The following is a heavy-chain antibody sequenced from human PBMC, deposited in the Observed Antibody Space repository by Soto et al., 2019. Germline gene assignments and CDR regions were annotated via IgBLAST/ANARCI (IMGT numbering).Heavy chain of an antibody. V-gene: IGHV3-23*04. D-gene: IGHD2-2*01. Sequence: EVQLVESGGGLVQPGGSLRLSCEASGFTLSSYAMSWVRQTPGKGLEWVSTISGSGGSTYYVDSVKGLFIISRDNSKNTLYLQMNSLRAEDTAVYYCAKLIWDIVVIQAAMQYWGQGTLVTVSS. CDR3: AKLIWDIVVIQAAMQY. CDR1: GFTLSSYA. CDR2: ISGSGGST. J-gene: IGHJ4*02.